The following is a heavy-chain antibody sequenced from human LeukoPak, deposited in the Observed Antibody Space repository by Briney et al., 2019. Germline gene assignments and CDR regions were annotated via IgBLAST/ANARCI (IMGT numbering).Heavy chain of an antibody. CDR1: GFTFSNYW. Sequence: GGSLRLSCAASGFTFSNYWMSWVRQAPGKGLEWVANIKQDGSEKFYVDSVKGRFTISRDNAKNSLYLQMNSLRAEDTAVYYCARSMVRGVIITFSYGMDVWGQGTTVTVSS. CDR2: IKQDGSEK. J-gene: IGHJ6*02. CDR3: ARSMVRGVIITFSYGMDV. V-gene: IGHV3-7*03. D-gene: IGHD3-10*01.